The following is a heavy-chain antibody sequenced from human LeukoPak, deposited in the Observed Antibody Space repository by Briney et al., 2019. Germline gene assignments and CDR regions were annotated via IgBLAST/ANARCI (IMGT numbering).Heavy chain of an antibody. D-gene: IGHD3-16*02. J-gene: IGHJ5*02. Sequence: GGSLRLSCAASGFTFSNAWMSWVRQAPGKGLEWVGRIKSKTDGGTTDYAAPVKGRFTISRDDSKNTLYLQMNSLKTEDTAVYYCTPDLTLMITFGGVIADNWFDPWGQGTLVTVSS. CDR1: GFTFSNAW. CDR2: IKSKTDGGTT. V-gene: IGHV3-15*01. CDR3: TPDLTLMITFGGVIADNWFDP.